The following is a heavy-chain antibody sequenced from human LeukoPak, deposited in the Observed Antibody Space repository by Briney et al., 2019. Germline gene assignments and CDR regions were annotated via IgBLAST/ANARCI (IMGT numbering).Heavy chain of an antibody. Sequence: SETLSLTCAVYGGSFSGYYWSWIRQPPGKGLEWIGEINHSGSTNYNPSHKSRVTISVDTSKNQFSLKLSSVTAADTAVYYCARRIAVAGRYYYYYYYYTDVWGKGTTVTISS. CDR1: GGSFSGYY. V-gene: IGHV4-34*01. CDR3: ARRIAVAGRYYYYYYYYTDV. CDR2: INHSGST. D-gene: IGHD6-19*01. J-gene: IGHJ6*03.